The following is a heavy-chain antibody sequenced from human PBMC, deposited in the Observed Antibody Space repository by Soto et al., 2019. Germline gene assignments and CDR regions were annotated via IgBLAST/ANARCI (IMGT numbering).Heavy chain of an antibody. CDR3: VVAAQPYYFNY. V-gene: IGHV1-18*01. Sequence: QVQLVQSGAEVKKPGASVKVSCKASGYTFTSYVISWVRQAPGQGLEWMGGISAYNGNTNYAQKLQGRVTMTTDTSTSTAYMELRSLRSDDTAVHYCVVAAQPYYFNYSGQGTLVTVSS. CDR2: ISAYNGNT. J-gene: IGHJ4*02. CDR1: GYTFTSYV. D-gene: IGHD2-15*01.